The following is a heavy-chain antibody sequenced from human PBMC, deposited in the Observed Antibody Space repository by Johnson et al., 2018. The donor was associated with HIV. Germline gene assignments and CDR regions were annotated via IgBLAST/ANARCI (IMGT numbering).Heavy chain of an antibody. D-gene: IGHD3-22*01. CDR2: ISWNSGSI. CDR1: GFTFDDYA. Sequence: VQLVESGGGVVRPGGSLRLSCAASGFTFDDYAMHWVRQAPGKGLEWVSGISWNSGSIDYADSVKGRFTISRDNAKNSLYLQMNSLRDEDTALYYCAKGWNYYWSAFHIWGQGTMVTVSS. CDR3: AKGWNYYWSAFHI. J-gene: IGHJ3*02. V-gene: IGHV3-9*01.